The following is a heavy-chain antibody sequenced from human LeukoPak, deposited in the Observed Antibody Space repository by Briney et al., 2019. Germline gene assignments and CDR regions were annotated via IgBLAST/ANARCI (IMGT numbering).Heavy chain of an antibody. D-gene: IGHD2-21*01. CDR3: ARHPVVKMGPFEY. CDR1: GFTFSDYY. Sequence: GGSLRLSCAASGFTFSDYYMSWIRQAPGKGLEWVSYISSSGSTIYYADSVMGRFTISRDNAKNSLYLQMNSLRAEDTAVYYCARHPVVKMGPFEYWGQGTLVTVSS. J-gene: IGHJ4*02. CDR2: ISSSGSTI. V-gene: IGHV3-11*04.